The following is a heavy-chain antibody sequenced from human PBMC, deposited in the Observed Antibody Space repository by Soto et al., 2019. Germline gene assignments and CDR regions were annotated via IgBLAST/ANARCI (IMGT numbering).Heavy chain of an antibody. J-gene: IGHJ4*02. V-gene: IGHV3-23*01. Sequence: EVQLLESGGGLVQPGGSLRLSCEASGFTFSSHAMSWVRQAPGKGLEWVSAISGSDAGTFDADSVRGRFTISRDNSKNTLYLHMTSMRVEDTAIYYCTKDPCTRSSGDFDFWGQGSLVTVSS. CDR1: GFTFSSHA. CDR2: ISGSDAGT. CDR3: TKDPCTRSSGDFDF. D-gene: IGHD6-25*01.